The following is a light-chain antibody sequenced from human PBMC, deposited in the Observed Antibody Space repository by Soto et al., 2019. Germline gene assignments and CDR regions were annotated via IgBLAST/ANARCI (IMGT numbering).Light chain of an antibody. V-gene: IGLV2-8*01. CDR2: EVS. CDR3: QSFDSNLNVVV. J-gene: IGLJ2*01. Sequence: QSALTQPPSASGSPGQSVTISCTGTSSDVGGYNYVSWYQQHPGKAPKLVIYEVSKRPSGVPDRFSGSKSGNTASLTVSGLQAEDEADYYCQSFDSNLNVVVFGGGTKLTVL. CDR1: SSDVGGYNY.